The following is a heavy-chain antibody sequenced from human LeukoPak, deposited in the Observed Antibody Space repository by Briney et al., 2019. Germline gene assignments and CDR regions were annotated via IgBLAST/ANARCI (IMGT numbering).Heavy chain of an antibody. J-gene: IGHJ4*02. CDR3: ARESYVTMIIGDY. CDR1: GFTYSSYE. D-gene: IGHD3-22*01. CDR2: ISSRGDTI. Sequence: GGPLRLSCAASGFTYSSYEMHWARQAPGKALECVSYISSRGDTIYYADSVKGRFTISRDNTKKSLYLQMDSLRVEDTAVYYCARESYVTMIIGDYWGQGTLVTVSS. V-gene: IGHV3-48*03.